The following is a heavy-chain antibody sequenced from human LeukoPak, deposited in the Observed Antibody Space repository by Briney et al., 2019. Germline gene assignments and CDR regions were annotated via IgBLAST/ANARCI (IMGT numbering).Heavy chain of an antibody. V-gene: IGHV5-51*01. CDR2: IYPGDSDT. J-gene: IGHJ4*02. CDR1: GYTFTNSW. D-gene: IGHD2-15*01. Sequence: GESLKISCKGSGYTFTNSWIGWVRQMPGKGLEWMGIIYPGDSDTRYSPSFQGQVTISADKSISTAYLQWSSLKASDTAMYYCARLIGYCSGGSCYLDYWGQGTLVTVSS. CDR3: ARLIGYCSGGSCYLDY.